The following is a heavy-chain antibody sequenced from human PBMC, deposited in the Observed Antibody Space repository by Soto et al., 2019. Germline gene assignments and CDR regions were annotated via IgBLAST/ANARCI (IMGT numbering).Heavy chain of an antibody. J-gene: IGHJ4*02. CDR2: ISANTGNT. CDR1: GYTFTSYG. D-gene: IGHD1-26*01. V-gene: IGHV1-18*01. CDR3: ATDGRYSGSYGGYYFAY. Sequence: QVQLVQSGAEVKKPGASVKVSCKASGYTFTSYGISWVRQAPGQGLEWMGWISANTGNTNFAQKLQGRVTMTTDTSTSTAYMELRSLRSDDTAVYYCATDGRYSGSYGGYYFAYWGQGTLVTVSS.